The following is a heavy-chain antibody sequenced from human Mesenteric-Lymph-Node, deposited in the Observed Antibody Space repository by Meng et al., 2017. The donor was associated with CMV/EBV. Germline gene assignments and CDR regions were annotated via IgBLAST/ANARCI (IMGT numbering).Heavy chain of an antibody. J-gene: IGHJ4*02. CDR2: INPNSGGT. D-gene: IGHD3-10*01. V-gene: IGHV1-2*02. CDR3: VADVPGSGIYRSQFDY. CDR1: GYTFTGYY. Sequence: ASVKVSCKASGYTFTGYYMHWVRQAPGQGLEWMGWINPNSGGTNYAQKFQGRFTISRDDPKNTVFLQMDSLKSEDTAVYYCVADVPGSGIYRSQFDYWGQGTLVTVSS.